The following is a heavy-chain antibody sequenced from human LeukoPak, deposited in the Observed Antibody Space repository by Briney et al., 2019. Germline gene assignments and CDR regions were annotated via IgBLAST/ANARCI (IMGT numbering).Heavy chain of an antibody. J-gene: IGHJ4*02. CDR3: ARDILTGYPYYFDY. Sequence: EASVKVSCKASGYTFSNFGISWVRQAPGQGLEWMGWISAYNGNTKYAQKLQGRVTMTTDTSTSTAYMELRSLRSDDTAVYYCARDILTGYPYYFDYWGQGTLVTVSS. V-gene: IGHV1-18*01. CDR2: ISAYNGNT. D-gene: IGHD3-9*01. CDR1: GYTFSNFG.